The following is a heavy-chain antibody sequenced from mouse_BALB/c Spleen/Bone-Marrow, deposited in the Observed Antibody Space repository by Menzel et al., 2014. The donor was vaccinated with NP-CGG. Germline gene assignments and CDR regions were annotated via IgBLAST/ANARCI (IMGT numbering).Heavy chain of an antibody. CDR3: TRSDGYYVPHWYFDV. J-gene: IGHJ1*01. Sequence: VQGVESGAELVKPGASVKLSCKASGCTFTSYYMYWVKQRPGQGLEWIGEINPSNGGTNFNEKFKSKATLTVDKSSSTAYMQLSSLTSEDSAVYYCTRSDGYYVPHWYFDVWGAGTTVTVSS. D-gene: IGHD2-3*01. CDR1: GCTFTSYY. CDR2: INPSNGGT. V-gene: IGHV1S81*02.